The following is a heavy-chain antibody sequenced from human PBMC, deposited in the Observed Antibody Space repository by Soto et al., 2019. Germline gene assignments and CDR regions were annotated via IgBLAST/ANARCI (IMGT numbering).Heavy chain of an antibody. J-gene: IGHJ6*02. CDR1: GYSFTSYW. CDR2: IYPGDSDT. D-gene: IGHD3-10*01. Sequence: PGESLKISCKGSGYSFTSYWIGWVRQMPGKGLEWMGIIYPGDSDTRYSPSFQGQVTISADKSISTAYLQWSSLKASDTAMYYCARSPMVRGVITPYGMDVWCQGRTVTVS. V-gene: IGHV5-51*01. CDR3: ARSPMVRGVITPYGMDV.